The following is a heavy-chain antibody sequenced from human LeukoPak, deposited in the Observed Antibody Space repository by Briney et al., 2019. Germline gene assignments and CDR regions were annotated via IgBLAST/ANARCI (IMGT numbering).Heavy chain of an antibody. CDR2: IYPGDSDT. V-gene: IGHV5-51*01. D-gene: IGHD1-1*01. CDR1: GYSFTSYW. CDR3: ARREETTVGDHFDY. Sequence: GASLKISSKGSGYSFTSYWIGWVRQMPGKGLEWMGIIYPGDSDTRYSPSFQGQVTISADKSISTAYLQWSGLKASDTAMYYCARREETTVGDHFDYWGQGTLVTVSS. J-gene: IGHJ4*02.